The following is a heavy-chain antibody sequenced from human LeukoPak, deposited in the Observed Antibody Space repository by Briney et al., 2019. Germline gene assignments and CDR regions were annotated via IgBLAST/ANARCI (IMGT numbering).Heavy chain of an antibody. J-gene: IGHJ4*02. Sequence: PEASVKVSCKASGYTFTSYAMNWVRQAPGQGLEWMGWINTNTGNPTYAQGFTGRFVFSLDTSVSTAYLQISSLKAEDTAVYYCARVPQYYDYVWGSYRSPPLFDYWGQGTLVTVSS. V-gene: IGHV7-4-1*02. CDR2: INTNTGNP. D-gene: IGHD3-16*02. CDR1: GYTFTSYA. CDR3: ARVPQYYDYVWGSYRSPPLFDY.